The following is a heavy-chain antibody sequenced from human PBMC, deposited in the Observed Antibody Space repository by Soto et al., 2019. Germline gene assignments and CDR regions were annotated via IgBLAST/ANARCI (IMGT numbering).Heavy chain of an antibody. J-gene: IGHJ4*02. V-gene: IGHV4-59*08. D-gene: IGHD2-15*01. CDR2: IYYSGST. CDR1: GGSISSYY. CDR3: ARRGGYCSGGSCFDDTFDY. Sequence: SETLSLTCTVSGGSISSYYWSWIRQPPGKGLEWIGYIYYSGSTNYNPSLKSRVTISVDTSKNQFSLKLSSVTAADTAVYYCARRGGYCSGGSCFDDTFDYRGQGTLVTVSS.